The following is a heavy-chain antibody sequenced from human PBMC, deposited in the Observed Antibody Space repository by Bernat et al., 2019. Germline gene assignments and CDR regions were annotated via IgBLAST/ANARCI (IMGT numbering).Heavy chain of an antibody. D-gene: IGHD6-6*01. J-gene: IGHJ6*03. CDR3: ARDEQLVPMDV. Sequence: QVQLVESGGGVVQPGRSLRLSCAASGFTFSSYAMHWARQAPGKGLEWVAVISYDGSNKYYADSVKGRFTISRDNSKNTLYLQMNSLRAEDTAVYYCARDEQLVPMDVWGKGTTVTVSS. CDR1: GFTFSSYA. V-gene: IGHV3-30*01. CDR2: ISYDGSNK.